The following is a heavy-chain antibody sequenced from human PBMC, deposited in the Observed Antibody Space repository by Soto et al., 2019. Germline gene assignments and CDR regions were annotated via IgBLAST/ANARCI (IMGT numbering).Heavy chain of an antibody. V-gene: IGHV3-9*01. D-gene: IGHD3-9*01. CDR3: VQGRYPTMATPLDH. J-gene: IGHJ5*02. CDR2: ISWDSATV. CDR1: GFTFDDCA. Sequence: EVQLVESGGGLGQPGRSLRLSCSASGFTFDDCAMHWVRQAPGKGPEWVSGISWDSATVGYAESLKGRFTITRDDAKNSLYLQMDSLRREDTALYYCVQGRYPTMATPLDHWGQGTLVTVSS.